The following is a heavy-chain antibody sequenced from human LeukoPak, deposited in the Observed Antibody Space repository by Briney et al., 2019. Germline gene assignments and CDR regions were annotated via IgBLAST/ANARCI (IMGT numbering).Heavy chain of an antibody. CDR1: GFTFSHYD. Sequence: PGRSLRLSCAASGFTFSHYDMHWVRQAPGTGLEWVAVIWSDASDEYYAKSVKGRFTISRDNFKNTVYLQMNSLRADDTAVYYCAKDAQRGFDYSNSLDYWGEGTRVTVSS. V-gene: IGHV3-33*06. CDR2: IWSDASDE. CDR3: AKDAQRGFDYSNSLDY. J-gene: IGHJ4*02. D-gene: IGHD4-11*01.